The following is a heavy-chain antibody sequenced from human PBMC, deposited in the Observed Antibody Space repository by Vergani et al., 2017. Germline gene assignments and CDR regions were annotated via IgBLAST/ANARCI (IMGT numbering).Heavy chain of an antibody. CDR1: GYSLSSGYY. CDR2: IYHSGST. J-gene: IGHJ4*02. CDR3: ARQPSPVGEDY. D-gene: IGHD3-10*01. V-gene: IGHV4-38-2*01. Sequence: QVQLQESGPGLVKPSESLSLTCAVSGYSLSSGYYWGWIRQPPGKGLEWIGSIYHSGSTYYNPSLKSRVTISVDTSKNQFSLKLSSVTAADTAVYYCARQPSPVGEDYWGQGTLVTVSS.